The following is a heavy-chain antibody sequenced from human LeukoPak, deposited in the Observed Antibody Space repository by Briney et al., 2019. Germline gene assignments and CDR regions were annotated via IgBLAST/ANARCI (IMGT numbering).Heavy chain of an antibody. CDR1: GGTFSSYA. Sequence: GSSVKVSCKASGGTFSSYAISWVRQAPGQGLEWMGGIIPIFGTANYAQKLQGRVTITADKSTSTAYMELSSLRSEDTAVYSCARASVDTLNTIDYWGQGTLVTVSS. V-gene: IGHV1-69*06. CDR3: ARASVDTLNTIDY. D-gene: IGHD5-18*01. J-gene: IGHJ4*02. CDR2: IIPIFGTA.